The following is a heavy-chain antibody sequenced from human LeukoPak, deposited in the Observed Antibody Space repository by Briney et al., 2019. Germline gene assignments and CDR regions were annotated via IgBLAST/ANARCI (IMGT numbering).Heavy chain of an antibody. CDR3: ARGLSYGDHEGFDY. J-gene: IGHJ4*02. CDR2: INHSGST. CDR1: GGSFSGYY. V-gene: IGHV4-34*01. D-gene: IGHD4-17*01. Sequence: SSETLSLTCAVYGGSFSGYYWSWIRQPPGKGLEWIGEINHSGSTNYNPSLKSRVTISVDTSKNQFSLKLSSVTAADTAVYYCARGLSYGDHEGFDYWGQGTLVTVSS.